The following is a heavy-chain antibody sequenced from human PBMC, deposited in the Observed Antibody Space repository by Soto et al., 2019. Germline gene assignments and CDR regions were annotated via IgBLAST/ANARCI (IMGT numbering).Heavy chain of an antibody. J-gene: IGHJ4*02. CDR2: VYYTGST. V-gene: IGHV4-59*01. Sequence: PSETLSLTCSVSGGSISPYYWSWIRQSPGMGLEMIGYVYYTGSTIYNPSLKSRITISVDRYNNQFSLKLTSVTAADTAVYYCARMPYTGSNPPFDCWGRGILVTVSS. CDR1: GGSISPYY. CDR3: ARMPYTGSNPPFDC. D-gene: IGHD1-26*01.